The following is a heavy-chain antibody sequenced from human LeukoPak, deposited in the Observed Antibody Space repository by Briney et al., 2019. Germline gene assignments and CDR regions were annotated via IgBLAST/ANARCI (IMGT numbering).Heavy chain of an antibody. CDR1: GGTFSSYA. CDR3: ASSSSAGGWLDY. Sequence: ASVKVSCKASGGTFSSYAISWVGQAPGQGLEWMGGIIPIFGTANYAQKFQGRVTITTDESTSTAYMELSSLRSEDTAVYYCASSSSAGGWLDYWGQGTLVTVSS. CDR2: IIPIFGTA. V-gene: IGHV1-69*05. J-gene: IGHJ4*02. D-gene: IGHD6-6*01.